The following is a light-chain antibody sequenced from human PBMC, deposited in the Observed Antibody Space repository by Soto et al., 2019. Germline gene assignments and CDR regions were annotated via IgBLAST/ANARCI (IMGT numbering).Light chain of an antibody. CDR1: QSVLYSSNNKNY. V-gene: IGKV4-1*01. Sequence: DIVMTQSPDSLAVSLGEGATINCKSSQSVLYSSNNKNYLAWYQQKPKQPPKLLIYWASTRESGVPDRFSGSGSGTDFTLTISSLQAEDVAVYYCQQYYSTPYTFGQGTNLEIK. CDR3: QQYYSTPYT. CDR2: WAS. J-gene: IGKJ2*01.